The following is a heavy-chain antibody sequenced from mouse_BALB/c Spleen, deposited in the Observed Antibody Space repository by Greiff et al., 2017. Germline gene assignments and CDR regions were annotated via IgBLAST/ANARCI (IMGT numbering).Heavy chain of an antibody. Sequence: EVKLVESGGGLVKPGGSLKLSCAASGFTFSDYYMYWVRQNPEKRLEWVATISDGGSYTYYPDSVKGRFTISRDNAKNNLYLQMSSLKSEDTAMYYCASGYYGSSFDYWGQGTTLTVSS. CDR3: ASGYYGSSFDY. CDR2: ISDGGSYT. CDR1: GFTFSDYY. D-gene: IGHD1-1*01. J-gene: IGHJ2*01. V-gene: IGHV5-4*02.